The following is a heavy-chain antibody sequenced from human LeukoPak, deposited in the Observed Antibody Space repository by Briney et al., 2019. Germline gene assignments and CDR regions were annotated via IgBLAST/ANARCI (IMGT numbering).Heavy chain of an antibody. CDR2: IYSGGST. Sequence: GGSLRLSCEGSGFIFSSYAMSWVRQAPGKGLEWVSVIYSGGSTYYADSVKGRFTISRDNSKNTLYLQMNSLRAEDTAVYYCARVGATLGGYWGQGTLVTVSS. CDR3: ARVGATLGGY. CDR1: GFIFSSYA. J-gene: IGHJ4*02. V-gene: IGHV3-66*01. D-gene: IGHD1-26*01.